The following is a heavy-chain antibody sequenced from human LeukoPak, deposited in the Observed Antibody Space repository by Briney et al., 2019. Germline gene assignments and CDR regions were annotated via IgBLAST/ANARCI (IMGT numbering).Heavy chain of an antibody. V-gene: IGHV3-48*01. CDR2: ISSSSSTI. D-gene: IGHD3-22*01. CDR1: GFTFSSYH. Sequence: GGSLRLSCVGSGFTFSSYHMNWVRQAPGKGLEWVSYISSSSSTIYYADSVKGRFTISRDNAENSLYLQTNSLRAEDTAVYCCARAQYYSGSTGYYYLHYWGQGTLVTVSS. CDR3: ARAQYYSGSTGYYYLHY. J-gene: IGHJ4*02.